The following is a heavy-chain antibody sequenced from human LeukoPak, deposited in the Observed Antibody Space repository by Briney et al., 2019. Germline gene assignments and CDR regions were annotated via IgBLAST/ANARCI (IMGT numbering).Heavy chain of an antibody. D-gene: IGHD3-22*01. CDR1: GFTFSNYW. V-gene: IGHV3-7*01. CDR3: AAYSSLNRREFQY. CDR2: IKTDGSEK. J-gene: IGHJ1*01. Sequence: GGSLRLSCEGSGFTFSNYWMGWVRQAPGKGLQWVANIKTDGSEKYYVDSVKGRFTISRDNAKNSLYLQMNSLRAEDTAVYYCAAYSSLNRREFQYWGQGTLLTVSS.